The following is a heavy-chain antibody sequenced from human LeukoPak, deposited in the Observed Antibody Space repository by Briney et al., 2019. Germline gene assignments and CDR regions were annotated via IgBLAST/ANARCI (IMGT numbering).Heavy chain of an antibody. D-gene: IGHD6-19*01. V-gene: IGHV3-15*01. CDR2: IKSKTDGETT. J-gene: IGHJ4*02. Sequence: GSLRLSCAASGFTVSSAWTSWVRQAPGKGLEWVGRIKSKTDGETTDYAAPVKGRFTISRDDSKNTLYLQMNSLKTEDTAVYYCTRGGWYRGLYFDFWGQGTLVTVSS. CDR1: GFTVSSAW. CDR3: TRGGWYRGLYFDF.